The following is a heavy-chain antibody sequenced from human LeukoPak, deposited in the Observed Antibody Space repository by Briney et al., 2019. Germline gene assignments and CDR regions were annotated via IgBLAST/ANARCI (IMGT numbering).Heavy chain of an antibody. J-gene: IGHJ4*02. CDR1: GGTFSSYA. V-gene: IGHV1-69*13. Sequence: VASVKVSCKASGGTFSSYAISWVRQAPGQGLEWMGGIIPIFGTANYAQKFQGRVTITADESTSTAYMELSSLRSEDTAVYYCARDSVRGARYSSYLDYWGQGTLVTVSS. CDR2: IIPIFGTA. CDR3: ARDSVRGARYSSYLDY. D-gene: IGHD6-19*01.